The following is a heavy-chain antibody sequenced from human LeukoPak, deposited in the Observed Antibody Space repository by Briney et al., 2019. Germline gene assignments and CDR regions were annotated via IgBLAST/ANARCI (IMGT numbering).Heavy chain of an antibody. J-gene: IGHJ4*02. CDR1: GGSFSGYY. V-gene: IGHV4-34*01. CDR3: ARDHDYGDYYDY. D-gene: IGHD4-17*01. Sequence: SSETLSLTCAVYGGSFSGYYWSWIRQPPGKGLEWIGEINHSGSTNYNPSLKSRVTISVDTSKNQFSLKLSSVTAADTAVYYCARDHDYGDYYDYWGQGTLVTVSS. CDR2: INHSGST.